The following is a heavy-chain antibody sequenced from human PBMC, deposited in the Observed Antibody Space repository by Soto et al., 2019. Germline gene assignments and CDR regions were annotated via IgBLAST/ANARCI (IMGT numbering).Heavy chain of an antibody. D-gene: IGHD2-21*01. CDR3: MLEAYYGVLCYPS. Sequence: EVQLVESGGGLVQPGGSLRLSCAASGFTFSSYWMHWVRQVPGKGLVWVSRINSDGSMTNYADFVKGRFTISRDNAQITLFLQMNWLGVLYTCVYYCMLEAYYGVLCYPSCGQGTAVTVSS. J-gene: IGHJ5*02. V-gene: IGHV3-74*01. CDR2: INSDGSMT. CDR1: GFTFSSYW.